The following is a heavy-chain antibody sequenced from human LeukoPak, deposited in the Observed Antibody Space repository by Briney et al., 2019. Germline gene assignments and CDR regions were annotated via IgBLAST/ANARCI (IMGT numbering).Heavy chain of an antibody. Sequence: SETLSLTCTVSGYSISSGYYWGWIRQPPGKGLEWIGSIYHSGSTYYNPSLKSRVTISVDTSKNQFSLKLSSVTAADTAVYYCARRFGMYYYGSGSYYNGFGLRKNQPGPHNWFDPWGQGTLVTVSS. J-gene: IGHJ5*02. CDR2: IYHSGST. V-gene: IGHV4-38-2*02. CDR1: GYSISSGYY. D-gene: IGHD3-10*01. CDR3: ARRFGMYYYGSGSYYNGFGLRKNQPGPHNWFDP.